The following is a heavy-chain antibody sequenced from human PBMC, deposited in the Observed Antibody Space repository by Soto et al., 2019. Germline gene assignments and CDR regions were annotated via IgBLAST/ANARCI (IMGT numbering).Heavy chain of an antibody. CDR3: ARHNRYSSTWFEGWFDP. J-gene: IGHJ5*02. D-gene: IGHD6-13*01. CDR2: IHPGDSDT. V-gene: IGHV5-51*01. Sequence: GESLKISCQGSGYSFTNYWVGWVRQIPGRGLEWIGIIHPGDSDTRYSLFFQGQVTISADKSISTAYLQWSSLKASDTAMYYCARHNRYSSTWFEGWFDPWGQGTLVTVSS. CDR1: GYSFTNYW.